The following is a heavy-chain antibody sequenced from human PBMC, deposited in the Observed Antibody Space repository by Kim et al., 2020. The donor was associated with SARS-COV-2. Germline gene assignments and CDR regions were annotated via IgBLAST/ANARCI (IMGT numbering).Heavy chain of an antibody. Sequence: GGSLRLSCATSGFTFSSYNMHWVRQAPGKGLEWVAVVSSDGSNKFYADSVKGRFTISRDNSKNTLYLEMNSLRPEDTAVYYCAKGGRGVSTPFDPWGHGTLVTVSS. CDR2: VSSDGSNK. J-gene: IGHJ5*02. CDR1: GFTFSSYN. CDR3: AKGGRGVSTPFDP. D-gene: IGHD3-10*01. V-gene: IGHV3-30*18.